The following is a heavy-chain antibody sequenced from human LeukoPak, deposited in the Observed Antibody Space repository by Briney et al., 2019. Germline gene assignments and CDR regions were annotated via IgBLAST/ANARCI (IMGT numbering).Heavy chain of an antibody. Sequence: PGGSLRLSCAASGFTFSNFEMNWVRQAPGKGLEWVAYISSSGSSKHYADSVKGRFTISRDNAKRSLYLQMNSLRAEDTAVYYCASSFPVNCGGDCYYYYGMDVWGQGTTVTVSS. V-gene: IGHV3-48*03. CDR2: ISSSGSSK. CDR1: GFTFSNFE. D-gene: IGHD2-21*02. J-gene: IGHJ6*02. CDR3: ASSFPVNCGGDCYYYYGMDV.